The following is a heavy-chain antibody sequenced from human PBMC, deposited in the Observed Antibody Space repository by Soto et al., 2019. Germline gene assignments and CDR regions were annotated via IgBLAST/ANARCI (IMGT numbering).Heavy chain of an antibody. Sequence: QIQLVQSGAEVKKPGSSVKVSCKASGGTFSSYTISWVRQAPGQGLEWMGRIIPILGIANYAQKFQGRVTXTXDXCTSTAYMELSSLRSEDTAVYYCARGNGRTGYGMDVWGQGTTVTVSS. J-gene: IGHJ6*02. CDR3: ARGNGRTGYGMDV. CDR1: GGTFSSYT. V-gene: IGHV1-69*02. D-gene: IGHD1-1*01. CDR2: IIPILGIA.